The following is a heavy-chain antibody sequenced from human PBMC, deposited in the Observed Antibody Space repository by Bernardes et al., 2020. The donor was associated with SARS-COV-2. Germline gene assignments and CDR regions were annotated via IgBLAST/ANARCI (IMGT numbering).Heavy chain of an antibody. J-gene: IGHJ5*02. Sequence: SETLSLTCTVSGGSISSSSYYWGWIRQPPGKGLEWIGSMYYSGSTYYNPSLKSRVTISVDTSKNQFSLKLSSVTAADTAVYYCARVKADSNGYSWFDPWGQGTLVTVSS. V-gene: IGHV4-39*01. CDR1: GGSISSSSYY. CDR2: MYYSGST. D-gene: IGHD3-22*01. CDR3: ARVKADSNGYSWFDP.